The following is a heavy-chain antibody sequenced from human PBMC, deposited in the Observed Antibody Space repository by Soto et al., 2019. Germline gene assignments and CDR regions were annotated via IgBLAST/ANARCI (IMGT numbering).Heavy chain of an antibody. CDR1: GGSFNNYC. D-gene: IGHD3-10*01. V-gene: IGHV4-34*02. Sequence: QVRLQQWGAGLVRPSETLSLTFAVYGGSFNNYCWSWIRQPPGKGLGWIGEVCPGGRTNYSPTLKREARIALEGSKNQFSLRLTSLTVADTAVYYCARGDYGQYDAYNWFDPWGQGNLVIVAS. CDR3: ARGDYGQYDAYNWFDP. J-gene: IGHJ5*02. CDR2: VCPGGRT.